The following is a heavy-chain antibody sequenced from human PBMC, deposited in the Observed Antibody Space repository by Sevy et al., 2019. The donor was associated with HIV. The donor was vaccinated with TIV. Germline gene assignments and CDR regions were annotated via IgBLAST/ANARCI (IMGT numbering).Heavy chain of an antibody. CDR2: IYPGDSDT. CDR1: GYSFTSYW. D-gene: IGHD1-26*01. J-gene: IGHJ4*02. V-gene: IGHV5-51*01. CDR3: ARRSTGIVGTHFDY. Sequence: GGSLRLSCKGSGYSFTSYWIGWVRQMPGKGLEWMGVIYPGDSDTSYSASFQGQVTISADKSISTAYLQWSSLRASDTAMYYCARRSTGIVGTHFDYWGQGTLVTVSS.